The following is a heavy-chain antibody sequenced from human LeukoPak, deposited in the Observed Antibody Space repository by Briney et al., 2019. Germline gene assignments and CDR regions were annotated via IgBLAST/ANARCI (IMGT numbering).Heavy chain of an antibody. Sequence: SETLSLTCAVYGGSFSGYYWSWIRQPPGKGLEWIGEINHSGSTNYNPSLKSRVTISVDTSKNQFSLKLSSVTAADTAVYYCARGTSYSYGFRYYYYGMDVWGQGTTVTASS. CDR3: ARGTSYSYGFRYYYYGMDV. CDR2: INHSGST. V-gene: IGHV4-34*01. D-gene: IGHD5-18*01. J-gene: IGHJ6*02. CDR1: GGSFSGYY.